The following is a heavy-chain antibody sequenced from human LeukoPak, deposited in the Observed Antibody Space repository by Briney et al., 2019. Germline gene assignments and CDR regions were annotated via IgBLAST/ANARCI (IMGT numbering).Heavy chain of an antibody. Sequence: GGSLRLSCAASGFTFSNYWMHWVRQAPGKGLVWVSRINSDGINTSYADSVKGRFTISRDNAKNTLNLQMNSLRAEDTAVYYCAKEGGDLGYCSSTSCPPDYWGQGTLVTVSS. D-gene: IGHD2-2*01. CDR1: GFTFSNYW. CDR3: AKEGGDLGYCSSTSCPPDY. CDR2: INSDGINT. J-gene: IGHJ4*02. V-gene: IGHV3-74*01.